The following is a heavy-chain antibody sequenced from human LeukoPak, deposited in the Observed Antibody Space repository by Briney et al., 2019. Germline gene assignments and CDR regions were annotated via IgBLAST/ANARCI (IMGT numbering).Heavy chain of an antibody. V-gene: IGHV1-46*01. J-gene: IGHJ3*02. CDR3: ARESLGSYKTVVIVARGHDAFDM. Sequence: ASVKVSWKASGYTFTKYYIHWVRQAPGQGLEWMGIINPSAGSTNYAQKFQGRVTLTRDTSTSTVYMNVSNLRSEDTAVYYCARESLGSYKTVVIVARGHDAFDMWGQGTMVTVSS. D-gene: IGHD3-22*01. CDR2: INPSAGST. CDR1: GYTFTKYY.